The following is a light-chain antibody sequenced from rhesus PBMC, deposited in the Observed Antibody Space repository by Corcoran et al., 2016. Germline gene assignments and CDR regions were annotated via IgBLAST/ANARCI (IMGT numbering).Light chain of an antibody. J-gene: IGKJ4*01. CDR3: QHGYGTPPLT. V-gene: IGKV1-74*01. Sequence: DIQMTQSPSSLSASVGDRVTITCRASENVNNYLNWYQQKPGKAPKLLIYKASTLQSGVPSRFSGSGSGTDYTFTISSLQPEDVATYYFQHGYGTPPLTFGGGTKVELK. CDR1: ENVNNY. CDR2: KAS.